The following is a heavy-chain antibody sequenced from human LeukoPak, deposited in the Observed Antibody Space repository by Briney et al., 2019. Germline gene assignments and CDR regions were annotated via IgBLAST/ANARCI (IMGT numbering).Heavy chain of an antibody. Sequence: SETLSLTCTVSGGSVNSGRYYWSWIRRPPGKGLEWIGYLYYSGSTGYNPSLRSRVTMSVDTSNNQFSLKLSSVTAADTAAYYCARGDRVGSSGYYFDNWGQGTLVTVSS. J-gene: IGHJ4*02. V-gene: IGHV4-61*01. CDR1: GGSVNSGRYY. CDR3: ARGDRVGSSGYYFDN. D-gene: IGHD3-10*01. CDR2: LYYSGST.